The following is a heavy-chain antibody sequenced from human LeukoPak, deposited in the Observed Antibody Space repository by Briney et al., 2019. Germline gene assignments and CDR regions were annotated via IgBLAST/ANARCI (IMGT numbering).Heavy chain of an antibody. CDR1: GFTFSSYA. V-gene: IGHV3-23*01. J-gene: IGHJ4*02. CDR2: ISGSGDNT. D-gene: IGHD4-17*01. Sequence: GGSLRLSCAASGFTFSSYAMSWVRQAPGKGGEGGSGISGSGDNTYHTDSVKGRFTISRDNSKNTLYLQMNSLRAEDTAVYYCAKGRGVTVTTSFDYWGQGTLVTVSS. CDR3: AKGRGVTVTTSFDY.